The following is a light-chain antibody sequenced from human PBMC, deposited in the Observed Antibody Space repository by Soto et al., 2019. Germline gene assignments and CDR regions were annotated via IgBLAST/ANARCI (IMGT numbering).Light chain of an antibody. J-gene: IGKJ4*01. CDR1: QSVSNN. Sequence: EIVMTQSPATLSVSPGERATLSCRASQSVSNNLAWYQQKPGQAPRLLIYHASTGATGIPARFSGSGSGTELTLTISSVQSEDYAAYYCQQYNEWPLTFGGGTKVEIK. V-gene: IGKV3-15*01. CDR3: QQYNEWPLT. CDR2: HAS.